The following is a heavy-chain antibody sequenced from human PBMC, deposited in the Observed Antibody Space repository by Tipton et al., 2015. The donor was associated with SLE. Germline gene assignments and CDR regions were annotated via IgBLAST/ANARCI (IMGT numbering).Heavy chain of an antibody. CDR3: ARIEGGGYSAY. CDR2: ISDGGGT. J-gene: IGHJ4*02. CDR1: GGSISSNY. Sequence: TLSLTCSVSGGSISSNYWIWIRQPPGKGLEWIGYISDGGGTNYNPSLKSRVTISVDTSKNQFSLKLSSVTAADTAVYYCARIEGGGYSAYWGQGTLVIVSS. D-gene: IGHD5-12*01. V-gene: IGHV4-59*01.